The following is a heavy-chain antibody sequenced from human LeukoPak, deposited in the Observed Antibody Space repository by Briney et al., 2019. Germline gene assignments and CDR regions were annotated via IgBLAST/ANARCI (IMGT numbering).Heavy chain of an antibody. D-gene: IGHD2-15*01. CDR1: GFTLSSYG. CDR2: IWYDGSTK. J-gene: IGHJ4*02. Sequence: GGSLRLSCAASGFTLSSYGMHWVRQAPGKGLEWVAVIWYDGSTKYYADSVKGRFTISRDNSKNTLYLQMNSLRAEDTAVYYCASQGYCSGGSCYGGGIDYWGQGTLVTVSS. CDR3: ASQGYCSGGSCYGGGIDY. V-gene: IGHV3-33*01.